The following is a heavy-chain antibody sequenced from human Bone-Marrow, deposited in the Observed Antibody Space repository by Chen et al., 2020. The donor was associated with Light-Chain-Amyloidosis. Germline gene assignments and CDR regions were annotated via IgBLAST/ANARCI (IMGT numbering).Heavy chain of an antibody. V-gene: IGHV3-23*01. CDR3: AKDRRGTWFDGCDI. J-gene: IGHJ3*02. Sequence: EVQLLESGGGLVQPGGSLRLSCTASGFTFSNYAMAWVRQAAGKGLQWVSGITYTGGTRYYSDSVRGRFTISRDNSKNTLYLEMNNLRGEDTAIYYCAKDRRGTWFDGCDIWGQGTMVTVSS. CDR1: GFTFSNYA. D-gene: IGHD3-9*01. CDR2: ITYTGGTR.